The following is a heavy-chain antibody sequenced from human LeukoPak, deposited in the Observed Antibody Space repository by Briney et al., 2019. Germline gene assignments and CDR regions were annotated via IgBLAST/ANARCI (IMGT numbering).Heavy chain of an antibody. Sequence: PGGSLRLSCAASGFTFSSYAMSWVRQAPGKGLEWASAISGSGGSTYYADSVKGRFTISRDNSKNTLYLQMNSLRAEDTAVYYCRYDSSGYYTTVYYFDYWGQGTLVTVSS. CDR2: ISGSGGST. D-gene: IGHD3-22*01. CDR3: RYDSSGYYTTVYYFDY. CDR1: GFTFSSYA. V-gene: IGHV3-23*01. J-gene: IGHJ4*02.